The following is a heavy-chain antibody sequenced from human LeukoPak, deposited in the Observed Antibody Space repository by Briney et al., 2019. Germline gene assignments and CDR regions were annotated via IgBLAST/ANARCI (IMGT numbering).Heavy chain of an antibody. V-gene: IGHV1-2*02. J-gene: IGHJ4*02. Sequence: ASVKVSCKASGYTFTGYYMHWVRQAPGQGFEWMGWINPNSGGTNYAQKFQGRVTMTRDTSISTAYMELSRLRSDDTAVYYCARGRAVGATTMGDYWGQGTLVTVSS. CDR1: GYTFTGYY. CDR3: ARGRAVGATTMGDY. D-gene: IGHD1-26*01. CDR2: INPNSGGT.